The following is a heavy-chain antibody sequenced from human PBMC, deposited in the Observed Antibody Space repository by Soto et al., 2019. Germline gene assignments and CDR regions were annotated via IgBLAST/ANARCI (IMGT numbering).Heavy chain of an antibody. CDR2: INHSGST. D-gene: IGHD1-20*01. J-gene: IGHJ4*02. CDR3: ARGRTLITGTSFDY. CDR1: GGSFSGYC. V-gene: IGHV4-34*01. Sequence: SETLSLTCAVYGGSFSGYCWTWIRQPPGKGLEWIGEINHSGSTNYKPSLTSRVTISVDTSKNQLSLKMSSVTAADTAVYYCARGRTLITGTSFDYWGQGTLVTVSS.